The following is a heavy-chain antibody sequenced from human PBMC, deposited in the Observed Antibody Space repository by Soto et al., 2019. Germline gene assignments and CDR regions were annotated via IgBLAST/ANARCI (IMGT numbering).Heavy chain of an antibody. CDR3: ATFFRVYYYDSSGRAPYGMDV. CDR1: GYTLTELS. D-gene: IGHD3-22*01. CDR2: FDPEDGGT. V-gene: IGHV1-24*01. Sequence: ASVKVSCKVSGYTLTELSMHWVRQAPGKGLEWMGGFDPEDGGTIYAQKFQGRVTMTEDTSTDTAYMELSSLRSEDTAVYYFATFFRVYYYDSSGRAPYGMDVWGQGTTVTVSS. J-gene: IGHJ6*02.